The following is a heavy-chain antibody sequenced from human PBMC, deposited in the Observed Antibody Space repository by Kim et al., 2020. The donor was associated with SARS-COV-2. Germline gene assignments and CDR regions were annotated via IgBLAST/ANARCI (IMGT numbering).Heavy chain of an antibody. CDR2: INPKSGGT. Sequence: ASVKVSCKAPGYTFTGYFMHWVRQAPGQGLEWMGWINPKSGGTNYAQKFQGRVTLTRDTSIRTAYLELNRLRSDDTAVYYCASPGDNWNDAYYYGMDVWGQGTTVTVPS. CDR1: GYTFTGYF. J-gene: IGHJ6*02. D-gene: IGHD1-1*01. V-gene: IGHV1-2*02. CDR3: ASPGDNWNDAYYYGMDV.